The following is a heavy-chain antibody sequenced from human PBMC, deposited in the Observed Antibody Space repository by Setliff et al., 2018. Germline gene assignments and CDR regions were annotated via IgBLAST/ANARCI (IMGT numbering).Heavy chain of an antibody. CDR2: IDQSGST. V-gene: IGHV4-34*01. J-gene: IGHJ5*02. D-gene: IGHD6-13*01. Sequence: PSETLSLTCAVYGDSFSGYFWTWIRQPPGKGLEWIGDIDQSGSTNYNPSLKSRLTISVDTSKNQFSLSLSSVTAADTAVYYCAGGAFGSRWYVRPWVDPWGQGTLVTV. CDR3: AGGAFGSRWYVRPWVDP. CDR1: GDSFSGYF.